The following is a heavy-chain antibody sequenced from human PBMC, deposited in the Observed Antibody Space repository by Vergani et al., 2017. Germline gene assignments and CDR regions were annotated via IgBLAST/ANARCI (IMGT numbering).Heavy chain of an antibody. Sequence: QVQLQESGPGLVKPSQTLSLTCTVSGGSISSGSYYWSWLRQPAGKGLEWIGRIYTSGSTNYNPSLKSRVTISVDTSKNQFSLKLSSVTAADTAVYYCARVDPYDILTGYSLGAFDIWGQGTMVTVSS. V-gene: IGHV4-61*02. D-gene: IGHD3-9*01. CDR1: GGSISSGSYY. J-gene: IGHJ3*02. CDR2: IYTSGST. CDR3: ARVDPYDILTGYSLGAFDI.